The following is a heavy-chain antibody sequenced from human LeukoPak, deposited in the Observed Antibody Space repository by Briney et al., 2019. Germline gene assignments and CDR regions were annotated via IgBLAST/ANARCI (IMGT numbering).Heavy chain of an antibody. CDR2: ISGSGSTI. CDR3: TKWLSFDP. D-gene: IGHD5-24*01. J-gene: IGHJ5*02. Sequence: GGSLRLSCAASGFTFSSYEMNWVRQAPGKGLEWVSYISGSGSTIYYADSVKGRFTISRDNAKNSLYLQMNSLRAEDTAIYYCTKWLSFDPWGQGTLVTASS. CDR1: GFTFSSYE. V-gene: IGHV3-48*03.